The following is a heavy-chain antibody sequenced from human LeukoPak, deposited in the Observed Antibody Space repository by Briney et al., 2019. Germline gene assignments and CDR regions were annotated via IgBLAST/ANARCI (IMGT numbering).Heavy chain of an antibody. D-gene: IGHD2-15*01. CDR1: GGPISSSSYY. Sequence: SETLSLTCTVPGGPISSSSYYWGWIRQPPGKGLEWVGSIYYSGSTYYNPSLKSRVTISVDTSKNQFSLRLSSVTAADTAVFYCARAVVAASPHFDYWGQGTLVTVSS. CDR3: ARAVVAASPHFDY. CDR2: IYYSGST. V-gene: IGHV4-39*07. J-gene: IGHJ4*02.